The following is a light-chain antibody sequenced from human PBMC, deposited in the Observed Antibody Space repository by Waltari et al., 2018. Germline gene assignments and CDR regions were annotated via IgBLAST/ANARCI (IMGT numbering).Light chain of an antibody. V-gene: IGLV2-23*02. Sequence: QSALTQPASVSGSPGQSITISCTGTSNDVGSSNLVSWYQQHQGKAPKLMIYEVLKRPAGVLNRFSGSKSGSTASLTIAGLQAEDEALYCCCSYAGGSAVVFGGGTKLTVL. J-gene: IGLJ2*01. CDR1: SNDVGSSNL. CDR2: EVL. CDR3: CSYAGGSAVV.